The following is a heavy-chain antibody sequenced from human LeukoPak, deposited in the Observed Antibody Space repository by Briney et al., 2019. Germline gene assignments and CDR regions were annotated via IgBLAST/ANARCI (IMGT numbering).Heavy chain of an antibody. D-gene: IGHD1-20*01. J-gene: IGHJ4*02. Sequence: ASVKVSCKASGYTFTGYYMHWVRQAPGQGLEWLGWINPNSGDTNFAQKFQGRVTMTRDTSIGTAYMELSRLRSDDTAVYYCARDLAGYNWNDAGFDSWGQGTLVTVSS. CDR3: ARDLAGYNWNDAGFDS. CDR1: GYTFTGYY. CDR2: INPNSGDT. V-gene: IGHV1-2*02.